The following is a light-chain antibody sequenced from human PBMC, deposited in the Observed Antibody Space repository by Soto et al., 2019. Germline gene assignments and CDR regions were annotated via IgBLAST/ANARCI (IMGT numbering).Light chain of an antibody. CDR3: QQSYSTPYT. CDR2: AAF. CDR1: QSITTY. Sequence: DIQMTQSPSSLSASIGDRVTITCRASQSITTYLNWYQQKPGKAPNLLIHAAFSLQSGVPSRFSGSGSGTDFTLTISSLQPEDFATYYCQQSYSTPYTFGQGTKLAI. V-gene: IGKV1-39*01. J-gene: IGKJ2*01.